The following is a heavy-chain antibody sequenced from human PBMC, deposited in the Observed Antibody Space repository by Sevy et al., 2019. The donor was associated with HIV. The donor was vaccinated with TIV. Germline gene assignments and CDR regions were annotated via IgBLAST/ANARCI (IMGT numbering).Heavy chain of an antibody. D-gene: IGHD5-18*01. CDR3: ARDPSEEGFSYGPFDS. J-gene: IGHJ5*01. CDR1: SGSVSSGNNY. V-gene: IGHV4-61*01. Sequence: KPSETLSLTCIVSSGSVSSGNNYWSWIRQPPGKGLEWIGYIYYSGNTKYNPSLKSRVTISIDTSKNQFSLNLTSVTAADTAVYYYARDPSEEGFSYGPFDSWGQGILVTVSS. CDR2: IYYSGNT.